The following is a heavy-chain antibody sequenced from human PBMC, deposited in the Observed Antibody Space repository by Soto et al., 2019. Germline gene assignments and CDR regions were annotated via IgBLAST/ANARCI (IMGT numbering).Heavy chain of an antibody. V-gene: IGHV4-4*02. D-gene: IGHD3-3*01. J-gene: IGHJ4*02. CDR2: IYHSGST. CDR3: AALEDDFWSGYRDY. Sequence: PSETLSLTCAVSGGSISSSNWWSWVRQPPGKGLEWIGEIYHSGSTNYNPSLKSRVTISVDTSKNQFSLKLSSVTAADTAVYYCAALEDDFWSGYRDYWGQGTLVTVSS. CDR1: GGSISSSNW.